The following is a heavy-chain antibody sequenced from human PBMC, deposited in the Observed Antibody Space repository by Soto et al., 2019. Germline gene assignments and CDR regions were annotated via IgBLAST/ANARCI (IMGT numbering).Heavy chain of an antibody. CDR1: GGSFSGYY. CDR2: INHSGST. V-gene: IGHV4-34*01. J-gene: IGHJ4*02. D-gene: IGHD6-13*01. CDR3: ARTIAAAPTVDY. Sequence: QVQLQQWGAGLLKPSETLSLTCAVYGGSFSGYYWSWIRQPPGKGLEWIGEINHSGSTNYNPSLKSRVTISVDTSKNQFSLKLSSVTAADTAVYYCARTIAAAPTVDYWGQGTLVTVSS.